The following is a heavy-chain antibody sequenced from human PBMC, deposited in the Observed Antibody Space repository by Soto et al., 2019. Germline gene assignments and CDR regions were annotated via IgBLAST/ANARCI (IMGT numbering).Heavy chain of an antibody. CDR1: GFSLTTSGVG. V-gene: IGHV2-5*02. CDR3: AHRTTTVTWWFDP. J-gene: IGHJ5*02. D-gene: IGHD4-17*01. Sequence: QITLKESGPTLVKPTQTLTLTCTFSGFSLTTSGVGVGWIRQPPGKALEWLALIYWDDDKRSSPSLKSRLTISKDTSKNRVVLTMTNMDPADTAKYFCAHRTTTVTWWFDPWGQETLVTVSS. CDR2: IYWDDDK.